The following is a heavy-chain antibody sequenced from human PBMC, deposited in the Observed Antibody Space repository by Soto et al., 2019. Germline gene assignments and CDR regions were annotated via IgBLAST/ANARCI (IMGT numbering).Heavy chain of an antibody. CDR3: AIYSYATTYYYYGMDV. CDR1: GGTFSSYA. V-gene: IGHV1-69*06. J-gene: IGHJ6*02. Sequence: SVKVSCKASGGTFSSYAISWVRQAPGQGLEWMGGIIPIFGTANYAQKFQGRVTITADKSTSTAYMELSSLRSEDTAVYYCAIYSYATTYYYYGMDVWGQGTTVTVS. D-gene: IGHD5-18*01. CDR2: IIPIFGTA.